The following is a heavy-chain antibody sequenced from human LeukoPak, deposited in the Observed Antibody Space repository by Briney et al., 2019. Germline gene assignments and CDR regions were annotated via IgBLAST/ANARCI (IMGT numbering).Heavy chain of an antibody. Sequence: PGGSLRLSCAASGFTFSSYGMHWVRQAPGKGLEWVAFIRYDGSNKYYADSVKGRFTISRDNSKNTLYLHMNSLRAEDTAVYYCARANNWNDAYFDSWGQGTLVTVSS. CDR1: GFTFSSYG. J-gene: IGHJ4*02. CDR2: IRYDGSNK. D-gene: IGHD1-20*01. CDR3: ARANNWNDAYFDS. V-gene: IGHV3-30*02.